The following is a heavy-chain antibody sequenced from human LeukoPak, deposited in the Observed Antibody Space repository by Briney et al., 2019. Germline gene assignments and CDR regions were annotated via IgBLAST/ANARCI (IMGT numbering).Heavy chain of an antibody. V-gene: IGHV3-11*01. D-gene: IGHD3-3*01. CDR1: GFTFSDYY. Sequence: AGGSLRLSCAASGFTFSDYYMSWIRQAPGKGLEWVSYISSSGSTIYYADSVKGRFTISRDNAKNSLYLQMNSLRAEDTAVYYCASVTGLLWGLGAFDIWGQGTMVTVSS. CDR3: ASVTGLLWGLGAFDI. J-gene: IGHJ3*02. CDR2: ISSSGSTI.